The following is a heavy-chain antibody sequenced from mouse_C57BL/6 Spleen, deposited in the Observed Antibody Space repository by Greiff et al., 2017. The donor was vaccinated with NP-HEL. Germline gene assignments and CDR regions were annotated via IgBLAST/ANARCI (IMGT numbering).Heavy chain of an antibody. CDR2: ISYDGSN. V-gene: IGHV3-6*01. CDR1: GYSITSGYY. Sequence: EVHLVESGPGLVKPSQSLSLTCSVTGYSITSGYYWNWIRQFPGNKLEWMGYISYDGSNNYNPYLKNRISITRDTSTNQFFLKLNSVTTEDTATYYCAKDGYYVGYFDYWGQGTTLTVSS. D-gene: IGHD2-3*01. CDR3: AKDGYYVGYFDY. J-gene: IGHJ2*01.